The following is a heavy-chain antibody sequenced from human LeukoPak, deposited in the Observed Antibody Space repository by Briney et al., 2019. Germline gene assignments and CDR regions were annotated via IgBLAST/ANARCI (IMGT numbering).Heavy chain of an antibody. V-gene: IGHV3-11*01. CDR1: GFTFSDYY. Sequence: PGGSLRLSCAASGFTFSDYYMSWIRQAPGKGLEWVSYISSSGSTIYYADSVKGRFTISRDNAKNSLYLQMNSLRAEDTAVYYCAKVSPTGSYSQAFDYWGQGTLVTVSS. CDR2: ISSSGSTI. D-gene: IGHD1-26*01. J-gene: IGHJ4*02. CDR3: AKVSPTGSYSQAFDY.